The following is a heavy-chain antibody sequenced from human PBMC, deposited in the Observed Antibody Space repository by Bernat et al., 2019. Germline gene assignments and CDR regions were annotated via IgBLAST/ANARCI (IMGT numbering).Heavy chain of an antibody. D-gene: IGHD2-2*01. CDR3: ARGSRAWYQLPWGWSGMDV. J-gene: IGHJ6*02. CDR1: GYTFTSYG. V-gene: IGHV1-18*01. CDR2: ISAYNGNT. Sequence: QVQLVQSGAEVKKPGASVKVSCKASGYTFTSYGISWVRQAPGQGLEWMGWISAYNGNTNYAQKLQGRVTMTTDTSTSTAYMELRSLKSDDTAVYYCARGSRAWYQLPWGWSGMDVWGQGTTVTVSS.